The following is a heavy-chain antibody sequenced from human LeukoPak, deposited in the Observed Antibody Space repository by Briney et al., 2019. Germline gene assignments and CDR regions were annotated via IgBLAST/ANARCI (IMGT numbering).Heavy chain of an antibody. CDR2: IIPNTGGT. D-gene: IGHD1-1*01. Sequence: GASVKVSCKASGYTITDYYLHWVRQAPGQGLEWMGWIIPNTGGTNYAQRFQDWVTMSSDTSISTAYMELSSLRSDDTAMYYCARRTTITTNGAFDIWGQGTMVAVSS. V-gene: IGHV1-2*04. J-gene: IGHJ3*02. CDR3: ARRTTITTNGAFDI. CDR1: GYTITDYY.